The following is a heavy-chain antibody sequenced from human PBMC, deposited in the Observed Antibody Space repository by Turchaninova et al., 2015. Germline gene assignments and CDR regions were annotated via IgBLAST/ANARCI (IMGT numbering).Heavy chain of an antibody. Sequence: VKPSETLSLTCTVSGGSVNSGTYYWSWIRQPPGKGLEWIAFISYGGSTNYNPSLKSRVTISVDTSKNQFSLNLSSVTAAHTAVCYFAGDSSSLWSLYGFDIWGQGIMVTVSS. CDR3: AGDSSSLWSLYGFDI. J-gene: IGHJ3*02. V-gene: IGHV4-61*01. CDR1: GGSVNSGTYY. CDR2: ISYGGST. D-gene: IGHD2-21*01.